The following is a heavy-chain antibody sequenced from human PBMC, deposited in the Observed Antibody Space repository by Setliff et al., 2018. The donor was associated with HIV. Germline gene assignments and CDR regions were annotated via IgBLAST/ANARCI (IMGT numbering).Heavy chain of an antibody. CDR3: ASARYLPYYYDSSGYHGAFDI. D-gene: IGHD3-22*01. Sequence: PSETLSLTCAVYGGTFSNYYWTWIRQSPGKGLEWIGEISHNGNTNYSPSLKGRLTLSADTSKSQFSLKLHSVSAADSGLYYCASARYLPYYYDSSGYHGAFDIWGQGTTVTVSS. CDR1: GGTFSNYY. J-gene: IGHJ3*02. CDR2: ISHNGNT. V-gene: IGHV4-34*01.